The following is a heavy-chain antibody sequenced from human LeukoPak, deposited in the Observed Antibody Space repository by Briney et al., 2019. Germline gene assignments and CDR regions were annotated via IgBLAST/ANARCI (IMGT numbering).Heavy chain of an antibody. CDR2: IIPIFGIE. Sequence: GASVKVSCKASGGTFSSYAISWVRQAPGQGLEWMGRIIPIFGIENYAQKFKGRVTITADKSTSTAYMELSSLRSQDTAVYYCATYVDTAMVDDYWGQGTLVTVSS. D-gene: IGHD5-18*01. V-gene: IGHV1-69*04. J-gene: IGHJ4*02. CDR3: ATYVDTAMVDDY. CDR1: GGTFSSYA.